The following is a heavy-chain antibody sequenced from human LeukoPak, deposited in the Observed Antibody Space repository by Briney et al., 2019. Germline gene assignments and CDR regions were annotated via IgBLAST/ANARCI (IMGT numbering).Heavy chain of an antibody. Sequence: SETLSLTCTVSGGSISSSSYYWGWIRQPPGKGLEWIGSIYYSGSTYYNPSLKSRVTISVDTSKNQFSLKLSSVTAADTAVYYCASVPRDYYDSSGRIDYWGQGTLVTVSS. CDR3: ASVPRDYYDSSGRIDY. CDR1: GGSISSSSYY. V-gene: IGHV4-39*07. D-gene: IGHD3-22*01. CDR2: IYYSGST. J-gene: IGHJ4*02.